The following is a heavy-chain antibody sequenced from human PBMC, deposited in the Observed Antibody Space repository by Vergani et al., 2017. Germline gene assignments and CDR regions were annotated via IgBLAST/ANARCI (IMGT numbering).Heavy chain of an antibody. CDR1: GFTFSSYS. V-gene: IGHV3-48*01. CDR2: ISSSSTI. J-gene: IGHJ4*02. CDR3: ARDGDVGIVVVPAAIRGLNDFDY. D-gene: IGHD2-2*02. Sequence: EVQLVESGGGLVQPGGSLRLSCAASGFTFSSYSMNWVRQAPGKGLEWVSYISSSSTIYYADSVKGRFTISRENAKNSLYLQMNSLRAEDTAVYYCARDGDVGIVVVPAAIRGLNDFDYWGQGTLVTVSS.